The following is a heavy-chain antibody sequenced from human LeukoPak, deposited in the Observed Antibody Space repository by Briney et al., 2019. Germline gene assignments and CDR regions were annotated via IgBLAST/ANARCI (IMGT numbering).Heavy chain of an antibody. V-gene: IGHV1-69*13. Sequence: SVKVSCKASGYTFTSYYMHWVRQAPGQGLEWMGGIIPIFGTANYAQKFQGRVTITADESTSTAYMELSSLRSEDTAVYYCARGPPDYDILSDVSYYYYYYMDVWGKGTTVTISS. CDR2: IIPIFGTA. D-gene: IGHD3-9*01. CDR1: GYTFTSYY. J-gene: IGHJ6*03. CDR3: ARGPPDYDILSDVSYYYYYYMDV.